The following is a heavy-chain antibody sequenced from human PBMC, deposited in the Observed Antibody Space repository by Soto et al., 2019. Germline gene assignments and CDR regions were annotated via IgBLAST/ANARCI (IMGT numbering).Heavy chain of an antibody. CDR2: IIPILGIA. V-gene: IGHV1-69*08. Sequence: QVQLVQSGAEVKKPGSSVKVSCKASGGTFSRYSVTWVRQAPAHGLEWIGRIIPILGIASYAQKFQGRVTITADESTSTAYMELSSLRSDDTAVHYCAREDRDRETGLVPAAIDGMDVWGQGTTVTVSS. CDR1: GGTFSRYS. J-gene: IGHJ6*02. CDR3: AREDRDRETGLVPAAIDGMDV. D-gene: IGHD2-2*01.